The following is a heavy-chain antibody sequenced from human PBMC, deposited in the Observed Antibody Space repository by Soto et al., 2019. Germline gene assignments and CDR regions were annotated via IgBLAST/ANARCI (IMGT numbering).Heavy chain of an antibody. CDR2: LKGKADGGTI. D-gene: IGHD3-22*01. CDR1: GFTFSNAW. J-gene: IGHJ4*02. V-gene: IGHV3-15*01. CDR3: VTGLSSASLDF. Sequence: EVQLVESGGGLVKPGGSLRLSCVASGFTFSNAWMTWVRQAPGKGLEWAGRLKGKADGGTINYAAPVKGRFTISRDDSKNTLDLEMTSLKTEDTAVYYCVTGLSSASLDFCGQGTLVTVSS.